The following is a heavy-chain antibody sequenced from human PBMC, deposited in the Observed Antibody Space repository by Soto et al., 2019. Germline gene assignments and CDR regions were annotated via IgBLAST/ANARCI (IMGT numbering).Heavy chain of an antibody. Sequence: PSETLSLTCAVSGYSISSGYKCGWIRQPPGKGLEWSGSIHHSGTTHYNPSLKSRVTISVDMSKNQFYLKLTSVTAADTAVYYCARTIYCMNGVCSPLCGMDVWGQGTTVTVSS. CDR3: ARTIYCMNGVCSPLCGMDV. J-gene: IGHJ6*02. D-gene: IGHD2-8*01. CDR2: IHHSGTT. V-gene: IGHV4-38-2*01. CDR1: GYSISSGYK.